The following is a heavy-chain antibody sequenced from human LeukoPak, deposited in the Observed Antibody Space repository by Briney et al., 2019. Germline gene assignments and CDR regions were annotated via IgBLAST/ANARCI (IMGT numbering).Heavy chain of an antibody. D-gene: IGHD6-19*01. J-gene: IGHJ4*02. V-gene: IGHV1-69*01. Sequence: SVKVSCKASGGTFSSYAISWVRQAPGQGLEWMGGIIPIFGTANYAQKFQGRVTITADESTSTAYMELSRLRSDDTAVYYCATDRGAAVAGYWGQGTLVTVSS. CDR3: ATDRGAAVAGY. CDR1: GGTFSSYA. CDR2: IIPIFGTA.